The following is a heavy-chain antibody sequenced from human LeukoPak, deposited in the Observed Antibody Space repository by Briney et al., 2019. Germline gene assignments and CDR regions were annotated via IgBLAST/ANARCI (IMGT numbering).Heavy chain of an antibody. J-gene: IGHJ4*02. Sequence: SETLSLTCTVSGGSISSYYWSWIRQPPGKGLEWIGYIYYSGSTNYNPSLKSRVTISVDTSENQFSLKLSSVTAADTAVYYCARSAEDYDYVWGSGYFDYWGQGTLVTVSS. V-gene: IGHV4-59*08. CDR3: ARSAEDYDYVWGSGYFDY. CDR2: IYYSGST. CDR1: GGSISSYY. D-gene: IGHD3-16*01.